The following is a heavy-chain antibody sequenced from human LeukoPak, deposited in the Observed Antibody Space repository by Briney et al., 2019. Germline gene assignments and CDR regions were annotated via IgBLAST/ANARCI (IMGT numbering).Heavy chain of an antibody. D-gene: IGHD6-13*01. CDR2: ISSSGSTV. V-gene: IGHV3-11*01. Sequence: GGSLRLSCAASGFTFSDYYMSWIRQAPGKGLEWVSYISSSGSTVYYADSVKGRFTISRDNAKNSLYLQMNSLRAEDTAVYYCTSGRAAAGSSYYYYMDVWGKGTTVTVSS. CDR1: GFTFSDYY. CDR3: TSGRAAAGSSYYYYMDV. J-gene: IGHJ6*03.